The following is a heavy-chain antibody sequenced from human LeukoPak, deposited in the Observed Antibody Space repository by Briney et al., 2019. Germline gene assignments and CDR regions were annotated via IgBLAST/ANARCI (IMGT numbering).Heavy chain of an antibody. CDR3: ARDEGHRYCSSTSCYGPPTYGMDV. J-gene: IGHJ6*02. CDR1: GFNFSSYE. Sequence: PGGSLRLSCAASGFNFSSYEMNWVRQAPGKGLEWVSYISSSGNTRYYADSVKGRFTISRDNAKNSVYLQMNSLRAEDAAVYYCARDEGHRYCSSTSCYGPPTYGMDVWGQGTTVTVSS. D-gene: IGHD2-2*01. CDR2: ISSSGNTR. V-gene: IGHV3-48*03.